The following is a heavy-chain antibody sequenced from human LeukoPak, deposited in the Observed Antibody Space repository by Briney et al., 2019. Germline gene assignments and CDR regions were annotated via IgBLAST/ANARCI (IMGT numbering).Heavy chain of an antibody. J-gene: IGHJ6*04. CDR1: GFTFSRYS. V-gene: IGHV3-21*01. CDR2: ISGSGDNT. CDR3: AELGITMIGGV. D-gene: IGHD3-10*02. Sequence: PGGSLRLSCAASGFTFSRYSMNWVRQAPGKGLEWVSAISGSGDNTYYADSVKGRFTISRDNAKNSLYLQMNSLRAEDTAVYYCAELGITMIGGVWGKGTTVTISS.